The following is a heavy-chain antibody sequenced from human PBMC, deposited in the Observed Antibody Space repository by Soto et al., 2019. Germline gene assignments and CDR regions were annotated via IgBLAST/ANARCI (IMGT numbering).Heavy chain of an antibody. Sequence: QITLNESGPTVVKPAETLTLTCTFSGFSLTTSGVGVGWIRQSPGEAPEWLALIYWDDDKRYSASLKSRLTIPTDTSKNQVVLTMASVDPADTATYYCAHRILRTVFGLVTTTAIYFDFWGQGTPVVVSS. CDR3: AHRILRTVFGLVTTTAIYFDF. J-gene: IGHJ4*02. V-gene: IGHV2-5*02. D-gene: IGHD3-3*01. CDR2: IYWDDDK. CDR1: GFSLTTSGVG.